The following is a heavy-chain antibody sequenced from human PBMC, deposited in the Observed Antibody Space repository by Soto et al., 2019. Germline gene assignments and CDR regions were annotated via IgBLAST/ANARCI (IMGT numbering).Heavy chain of an antibody. CDR2: ISYDGSNK. V-gene: IGHV3-30*18. J-gene: IGHJ4*02. D-gene: IGHD1-26*01. Sequence: QVQLVESGGGVVQPGRSLRLSCAASGFTFSSYGRHWVRQAPGKGLEWVAVISYDGSNKYYADSVKGRFTISRDNSKNTLYLQMNSLRAEDTAVYYCAKCGPPFDYWGQGTLVTVSS. CDR3: AKCGPPFDY. CDR1: GFTFSSYG.